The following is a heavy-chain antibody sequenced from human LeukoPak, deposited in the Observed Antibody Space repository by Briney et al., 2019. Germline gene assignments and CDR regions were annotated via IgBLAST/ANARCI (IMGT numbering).Heavy chain of an antibody. CDR2: IYSGGST. J-gene: IGHJ4*02. D-gene: IGHD3-22*01. CDR1: GFTVSSNY. V-gene: IGHV3-66*01. Sequence: PGGSLRLSCAASGFTVSSNYMSWVRQAPGKGLEWVSVIYSGGSTYYADSVKGRFTISRDNSKNTLYLQMNSLRAEDTAVYYCASPGAMYYDRSGHLHWGQGTLVTVSS. CDR3: ASPGAMYYDRSGHLH.